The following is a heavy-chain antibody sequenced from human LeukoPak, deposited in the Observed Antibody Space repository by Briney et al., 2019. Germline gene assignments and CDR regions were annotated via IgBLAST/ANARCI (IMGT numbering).Heavy chain of an antibody. CDR3: AREPHSGSCYY. D-gene: IGHD1-26*01. Sequence: SVKVSCKASGGTFSSYAISWVRQAPGQGLEWMGRIIPILGIANYAQKFQGRVTITADRSTSTAYMELSSLRSEDTAVYYCAREPHSGSCYYWGQGTLVTVSS. J-gene: IGHJ4*02. V-gene: IGHV1-69*04. CDR2: IIPILGIA. CDR1: GGTFSSYA.